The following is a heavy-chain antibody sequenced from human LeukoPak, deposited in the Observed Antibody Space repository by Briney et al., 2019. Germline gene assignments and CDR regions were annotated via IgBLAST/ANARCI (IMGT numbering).Heavy chain of an antibody. CDR3: ARDVGITARTEYFQH. Sequence: GGSLRLSCAASGFTFSSYSMNWVRQAPGKGLEWVSSISSSSSHIYYADSVKGRFTISRDNAKNSLYLQMNSLRAEDTAVYYCARDVGITARTEYFQHWGQGTLVTVSS. V-gene: IGHV3-21*01. CDR1: GFTFSSYS. J-gene: IGHJ1*01. CDR2: ISSSSSHI. D-gene: IGHD6-6*01.